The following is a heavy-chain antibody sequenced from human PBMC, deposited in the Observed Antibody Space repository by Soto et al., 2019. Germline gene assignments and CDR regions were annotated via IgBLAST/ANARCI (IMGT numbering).Heavy chain of an antibody. CDR2: IIPIFGTA. CDR3: ACVWGSYRSPYYFDY. V-gene: IGHV1-69*13. CDR1: GGTFSSYA. D-gene: IGHD3-16*02. Sequence: GASVKVSCKASGGTFSSYAISWVRQAPGQGLEWMGGIIPIFGTANYAQKFQGRVTITADESTSTAYMELSSLRSEDTAVYYCACVWGSYRSPYYFDYWGQGTLVTVSS. J-gene: IGHJ4*02.